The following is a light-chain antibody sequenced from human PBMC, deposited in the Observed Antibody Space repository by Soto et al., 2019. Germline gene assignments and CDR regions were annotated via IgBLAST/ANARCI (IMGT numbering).Light chain of an antibody. CDR1: SSNIGAGYD. CDR3: QSYDSRLSVV. CDR2: GNS. V-gene: IGLV1-40*01. Sequence: QAVVTQPPSVSGAPGQRVTISCTGSSSNIGAGYDVHWYQQLPGTAPKLLIYGNSNRPSGVPDRFSGSKSGTSASLAITGLQAEDEADYYWQSYDSRLSVVFGTGNKLTVL. J-gene: IGLJ1*01.